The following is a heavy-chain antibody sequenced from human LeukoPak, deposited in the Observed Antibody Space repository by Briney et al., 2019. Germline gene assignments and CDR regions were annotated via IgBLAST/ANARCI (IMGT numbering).Heavy chain of an antibody. D-gene: IGHD2-2*01. CDR3: AKDPCTSTTCYLFDF. CDR1: GFTFSHYA. Sequence: GGSLRLSCAASGFTFSHYAMSWVRQAPGKGLERVSLISRSGGSTYYADSVKGRFTISRDNSKNALYLQMNSLRAEDTAVYYCAKDPCTSTTCYLFDFWGQGTLVTVSS. CDR2: ISRSGGST. V-gene: IGHV3-23*01. J-gene: IGHJ4*02.